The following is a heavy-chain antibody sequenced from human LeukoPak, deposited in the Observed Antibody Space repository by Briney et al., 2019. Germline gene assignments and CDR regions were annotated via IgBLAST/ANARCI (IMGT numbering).Heavy chain of an antibody. CDR3: ATTSGSYYYFDY. CDR2: IYYSGST. J-gene: IGHJ4*02. D-gene: IGHD1-26*01. V-gene: IGHV4-39*01. CDR1: GGSISSSSYY. Sequence: SETLSLTCTVSGGSISSSSYYWGWIRQPPGKGLEWIGSIYYSGSTYYNPSLKSRVTISVDTSENQFSLKLSSVTAADTAVCYCATTSGSYYYFDYWGQGTLVTVSS.